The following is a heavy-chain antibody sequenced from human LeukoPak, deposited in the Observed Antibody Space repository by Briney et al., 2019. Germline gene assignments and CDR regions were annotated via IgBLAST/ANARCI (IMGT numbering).Heavy chain of an antibody. CDR3: ARGGSSGYRSWLTGAFGI. CDR2: INHSGST. V-gene: IGHV4-34*01. CDR1: GGSFSGYY. J-gene: IGHJ3*02. Sequence: SETLSLTCAVYGGSFSGYYWSWIRQPPGKGLEWIGEINHSGSTNYNPSLESRVTISVDTSKNQFSLKLSSVTAADTAVYYCARGGSSGYRSWLTGAFGIWGQGTMVTVSS. D-gene: IGHD6-13*01.